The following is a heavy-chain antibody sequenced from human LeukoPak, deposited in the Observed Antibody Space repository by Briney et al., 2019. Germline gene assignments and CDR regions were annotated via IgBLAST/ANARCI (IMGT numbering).Heavy chain of an antibody. CDR1: GFTFSNAW. D-gene: IGHD3-9*01. Sequence: GGSLRLSCAASGFTFSNAWMSWVRQAPGKGLEWVGRIKSKTDGGTTDYAAPVKGRFTISRDDSKNTLYLQMNSLKAEDTAVYYCARDRGYYNSYVDYWGQGTLVTVSS. J-gene: IGHJ4*02. CDR3: ARDRGYYNSYVDY. V-gene: IGHV3-15*01. CDR2: IKSKTDGGTT.